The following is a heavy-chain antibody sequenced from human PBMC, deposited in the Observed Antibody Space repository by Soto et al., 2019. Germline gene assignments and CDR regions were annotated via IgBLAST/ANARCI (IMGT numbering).Heavy chain of an antibody. CDR1: GYPVTAYY. CDR2: INPATGAA. CDR3: ARGGGVGVAGSAAFDM. V-gene: IGHV1-2*02. D-gene: IGHD3-3*01. J-gene: IGHJ3*02. Sequence: QLHLVQSGAVVKKPGASVTVSCSASGYPVTAYYMHWVRQAPGRGREWMGGINPATGAAKYTQTFQGRVTTTRDTSTSTVFMELSGLTSEDTAVFYCARGGGVGVAGSAAFDMWGQGTLVTVSS.